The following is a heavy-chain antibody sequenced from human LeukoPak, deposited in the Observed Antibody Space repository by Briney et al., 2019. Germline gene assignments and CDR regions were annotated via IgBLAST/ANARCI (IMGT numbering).Heavy chain of an antibody. CDR2: ISGSGGST. V-gene: IGHV3-23*01. CDR3: AKDDLGAQTGTDAFDI. J-gene: IGHJ3*02. CDR1: GFTFSSYA. D-gene: IGHD1-26*01. Sequence: GGSLRLSCAASGFTFSSYAMSWVRQAPGKGLEWVSAISGSGGSTYYADSVKGRFTISRHNSKNTLYLQMNSLRAEDTAVYYCAKDDLGAQTGTDAFDIWGQGTMVTVSS.